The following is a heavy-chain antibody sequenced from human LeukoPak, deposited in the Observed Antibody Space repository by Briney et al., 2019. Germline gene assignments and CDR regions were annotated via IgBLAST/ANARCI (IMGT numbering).Heavy chain of an antibody. CDR3: AREEFPVVGYYGMDV. D-gene: IGHD2-21*01. CDR2: INTNTGTP. CDR1: GYSFSDYA. Sequence: EASVKVSCKASGYSFSDYAMNWVRQAPGQGLEWMGWINTNTGTPTYGQDFTGRFVFSLDTSVSAAYLQISNLKPEDTAVYFCAREEFPVVGYYGMDVWGQGTTVTVSS. V-gene: IGHV7-4-1*02. J-gene: IGHJ6*02.